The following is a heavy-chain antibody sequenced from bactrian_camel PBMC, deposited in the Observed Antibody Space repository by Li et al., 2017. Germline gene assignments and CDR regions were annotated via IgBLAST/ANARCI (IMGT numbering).Heavy chain of an antibody. CDR2: IDSDGGT. J-gene: IGHJ7*01. Sequence: HVQLVESGGGSVQAGGSLRLSCAASTSIRTFNLYAMGWFRQAPGKEREGVTTIDSDGGTSYAASVKGRFTISQDNAKNTVNLQMNSLKPEDTAMYYCAVSRIHYADLDGVVPGNMDYWGKGTQVTVS. D-gene: IGHD5*01. V-gene: IGHV3S53*01. CDR1: IRTFNLYA.